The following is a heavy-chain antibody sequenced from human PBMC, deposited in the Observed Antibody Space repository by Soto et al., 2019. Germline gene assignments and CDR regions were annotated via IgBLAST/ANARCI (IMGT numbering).Heavy chain of an antibody. V-gene: IGHV3-21*01. Sequence: LRLSCVGSGFTLSTYSINWVRQAPGKGLEWVSSISSRSDIYYADSVKGRFTISRDNAKNSVSLQMNSLRAEDTAVYYCAREYTAWPLAYGLDVWGQGTTVTVSS. J-gene: IGHJ6*02. CDR2: ISSRSDI. D-gene: IGHD2-2*02. CDR1: GFTLSTYS. CDR3: AREYTAWPLAYGLDV.